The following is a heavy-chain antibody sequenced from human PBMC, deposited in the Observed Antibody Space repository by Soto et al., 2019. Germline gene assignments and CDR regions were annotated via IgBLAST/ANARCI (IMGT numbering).Heavy chain of an antibody. CDR1: GFTFSSLW. CDR3: TRAGWSYSFDF. Sequence: EVQLVESGGGLVLPGGSLRLSCAASGFTFSSLWMSWVRQAPGKGLEWVANIKPDGSDQYYVDSVKGRFTISRDNARNSLYLQMNSLRGDDTAVYYCTRAGWSYSFDFWGQGTLVTVSA. D-gene: IGHD2-15*01. J-gene: IGHJ4*02. CDR2: IKPDGSDQ. V-gene: IGHV3-7*01.